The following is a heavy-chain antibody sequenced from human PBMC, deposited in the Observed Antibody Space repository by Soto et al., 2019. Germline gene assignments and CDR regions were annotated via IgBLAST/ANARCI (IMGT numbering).Heavy chain of an antibody. D-gene: IGHD5-18*01. Sequence: EVQLLESGGGLVQPGGSLRLSCAASGFTFSSYAMSWVRQAPGKGLEWVSAISGSGGSTYYADSVKGRFTISRDNTKNTLYLKMNSLRAEDTAVYYCAKRMGWNRGYSDGYESWGQGTLVTVSS. CDR3: AKRMGWNRGYSDGYES. CDR2: ISGSGGST. V-gene: IGHV3-23*01. J-gene: IGHJ5*02. CDR1: GFTFSSYA.